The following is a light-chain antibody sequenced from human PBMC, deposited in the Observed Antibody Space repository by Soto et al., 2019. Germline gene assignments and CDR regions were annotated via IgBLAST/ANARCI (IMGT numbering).Light chain of an antibody. CDR1: QSVTSNY. Sequence: EIVLTQSPGTLSLSPGERATLSCWASQSVTSNYLAWYQQRPGQAPRLLIFAASTRATGIPDRFSGSVSGTDFTLTLSRLEPEDFAVYSCQQYGSSPYTFGQGTKLEIK. J-gene: IGKJ2*01. V-gene: IGKV3-20*01. CDR3: QQYGSSPYT. CDR2: AAS.